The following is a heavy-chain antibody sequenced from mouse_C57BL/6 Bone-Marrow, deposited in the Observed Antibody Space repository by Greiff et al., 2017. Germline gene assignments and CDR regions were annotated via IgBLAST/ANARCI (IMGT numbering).Heavy chain of an antibody. CDR2: IDPENGDT. J-gene: IGHJ1*03. V-gene: IGHV14-4*01. Sequence: VQLQQSGAELVRPGASVKLSCTASGFNIKDDYMHWVKQRPEQGLEWIGWIDPENGDTEYASKFQGKATITADTSSNPSYLQLSSLTSEDTAVYYCTTKGGRYFDVWGTGTTVTVSS. CDR3: TTKGGRYFDV. D-gene: IGHD1-1*02. CDR1: GFNIKDDY.